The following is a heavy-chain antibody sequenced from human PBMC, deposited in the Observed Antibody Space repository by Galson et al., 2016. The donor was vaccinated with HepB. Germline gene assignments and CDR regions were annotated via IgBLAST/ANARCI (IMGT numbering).Heavy chain of an antibody. CDR3: AKDIRSYGLFGRFDY. V-gene: IGHV3-30*18. Sequence: SLRLSCAASGFTFSSYGMPWVRQAPGKGLEWVAVISYDGSNKYYADSVKGRFTISRDNSKNTLYLQMNSLRAEDTAVYYCAKDIRSYGLFGRFDYWGQGTLVTVSS. D-gene: IGHD5-18*01. CDR1: GFTFSSYG. J-gene: IGHJ4*02. CDR2: ISYDGSNK.